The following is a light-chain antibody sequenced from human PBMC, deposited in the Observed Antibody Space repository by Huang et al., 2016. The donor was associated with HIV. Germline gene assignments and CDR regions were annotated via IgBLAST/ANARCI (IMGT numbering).Light chain of an antibody. V-gene: IGKV1-33*01. CDR3: QQYDNLVA. J-gene: IGKJ3*01. CDR2: DAS. Sequence: DIQMTQSPSSLSASVGDRVTITCQASQDISNYLNWYHQKPGKAPKLLIYDASNLETGVPSRCSGSGSGTDFTFTIRSLQPEDIATYYCQQYDNLVAFGPGTKVDIE. CDR1: QDISNY.